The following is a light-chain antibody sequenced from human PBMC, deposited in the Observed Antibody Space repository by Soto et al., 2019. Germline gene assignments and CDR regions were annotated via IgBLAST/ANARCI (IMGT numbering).Light chain of an antibody. Sequence: QSVLTQPASVSGSPGQSIIISCTGASSDVGTYSLVSWYQQHPGKAPKLMIYEGSRRPSGVSNRFSGSTSDNTASLTISGLQAEDEADYYCCSYAGSTNFELFGGGTKLTVL. CDR3: CSYAGSTNFEL. CDR1: SSDVGTYSL. V-gene: IGLV2-23*01. CDR2: EGS. J-gene: IGLJ3*02.